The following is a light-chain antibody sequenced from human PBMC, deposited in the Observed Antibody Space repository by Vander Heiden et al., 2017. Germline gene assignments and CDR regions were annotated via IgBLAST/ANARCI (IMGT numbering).Light chain of an antibody. J-gene: IGLJ3*02. CDR3: AVRDDNLRAVV. CDR2: LDH. Sequence: QSVLTQPPSASGTPGQRVSISCSGRSSNIGSHTVNWYQQYPGAAPNLLIYLDHQRPSGVAVRFSGSKSGTSASLVISGLQYEDEADYYCAVRDDNLRAVVFGGGTKLTVL. CDR1: SSNIGSHT. V-gene: IGLV1-44*01.